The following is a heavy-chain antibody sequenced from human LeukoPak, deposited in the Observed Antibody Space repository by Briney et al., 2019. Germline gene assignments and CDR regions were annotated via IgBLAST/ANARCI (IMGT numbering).Heavy chain of an antibody. CDR3: TRAVAGHPD. CDR2: INHSGYT. CDR1: GVPFSNYH. V-gene: IGHV4-34*01. D-gene: IGHD6-19*01. Sequence: SETLSLTCGVSGVPFSNYHWSWVRQSPRQGLEWIGEINHSGYTNYNPSLKSRVTMSIDTSKNQFSLMLTSVTAADTGVYYCTRAVAGHPDWGQGTLVTVSS. J-gene: IGHJ4*02.